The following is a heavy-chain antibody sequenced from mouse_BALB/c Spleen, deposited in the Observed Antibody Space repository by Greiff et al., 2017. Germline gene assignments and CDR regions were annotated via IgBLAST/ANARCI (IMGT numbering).Heavy chain of an antibody. CDR2: INPGSGGT. CDR3: ARSGITTVVAPFAY. CDR1: GYAFTNYL. J-gene: IGHJ3*01. Sequence: QVQLKESGAELVRPGTSVKVSCKASGYAFTNYLIEWVKQRPGQGLEWIGVINPGSGGTNYNEKFKGKATLTADKSSSTAYMQLSSLTSDDSAVYFCARSGITTVVAPFAYWGQGTLVTVSA. D-gene: IGHD1-1*01. V-gene: IGHV1-54*01.